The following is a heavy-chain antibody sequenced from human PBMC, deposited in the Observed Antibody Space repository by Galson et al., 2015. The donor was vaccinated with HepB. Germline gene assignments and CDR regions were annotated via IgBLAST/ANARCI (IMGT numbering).Heavy chain of an antibody. J-gene: IGHJ4*02. CDR3: AREYESRYCSSTSCYVGGY. D-gene: IGHD2-2*01. Sequence: SVKVSCKASGYTFTGYYMHWVRQAPGQGLEWMGWINPNSGGTNYAQKFQGRVTMTRDTSISTAYMELSRLRSDDTAVYYCAREYESRYCSSTSCYVGGYWGQGTLVTVSS. CDR1: GYTFTGYY. CDR2: INPNSGGT. V-gene: IGHV1-2*02.